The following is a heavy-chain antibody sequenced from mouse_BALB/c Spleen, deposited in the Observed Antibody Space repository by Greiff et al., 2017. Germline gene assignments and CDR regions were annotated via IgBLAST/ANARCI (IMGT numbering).Heavy chain of an antibody. V-gene: IGHV5-6-3*01. CDR3: ARDAAYYYAMDY. D-gene: IGHD2-10*01. J-gene: IGHJ4*01. CDR1: GFTFSSYG. CDR2: INSNGGST. Sequence: EVQRVESGGGLVQPGGSLKLSCAASGFTFSSYGMSWVRQTPDKRLELVATINSNGGSTYYPDSVKGRFTISRDNAKNTLYLQMSSLKSEDTAMYYCARDAAYYYAMDYWGQGTSVTVSS.